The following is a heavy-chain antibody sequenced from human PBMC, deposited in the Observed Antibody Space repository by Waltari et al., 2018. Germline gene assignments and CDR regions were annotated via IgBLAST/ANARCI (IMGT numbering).Heavy chain of an antibody. CDR2: IYYSGST. CDR1: GGSISSYY. D-gene: IGHD3-3*01. J-gene: IGHJ6*02. Sequence: QVQLQESGPGLVKPSETLSLTCTVSGGSISSYYWSWIRQPPGKGLEWIGYIYYSGSTNYNPSLKSRVTISVDTAKNQFSLKLRSVTAADTAVYYCARRGFGVDVWGQGTTVTVSS. V-gene: IGHV4-59*01. CDR3: ARRGFGVDV.